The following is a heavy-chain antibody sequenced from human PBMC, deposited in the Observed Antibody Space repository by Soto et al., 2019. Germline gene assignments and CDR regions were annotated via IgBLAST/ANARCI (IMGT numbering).Heavy chain of an antibody. CDR2: ISSSSSYI. CDR3: ARGADSSGYYYDY. D-gene: IGHD3-22*01. V-gene: IGHV3-21*01. Sequence: GSLRLSCAASGFTFSSYAMSWVRQAPGKGLEWVSSISSSSSYIYYADSVKGRFTISRDNAKNSLYLQMNSLRAEDTAVYYCARGADSSGYYYDYWGQGTLVTVSS. CDR1: GFTFSSYA. J-gene: IGHJ4*02.